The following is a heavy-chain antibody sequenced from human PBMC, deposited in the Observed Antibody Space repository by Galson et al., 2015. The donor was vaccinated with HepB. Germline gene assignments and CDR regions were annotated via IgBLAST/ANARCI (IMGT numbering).Heavy chain of an antibody. CDR3: ASDNVVVPAGDAFDI. D-gene: IGHD2-2*01. CDR2: ISAYNGNT. J-gene: IGHJ3*02. V-gene: IGHV1-18*01. Sequence: SVKVSCKASGYTFTSYGISWVRQAPGQGLEWMGWISAYNGNTNYAQKLQGRVTMTTDTSTSTAYMELRSLRSDDTAVYYCASDNVVVPAGDAFDIWGQGTMVTVSS. CDR1: GYTFTSYG.